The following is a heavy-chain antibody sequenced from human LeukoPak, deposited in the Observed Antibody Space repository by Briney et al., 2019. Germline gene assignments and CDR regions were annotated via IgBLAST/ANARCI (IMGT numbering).Heavy chain of an antibody. CDR3: ARATQYCGGDCYFDY. V-gene: IGHV1-18*04. J-gene: IGHJ4*02. CDR1: GYIFTTYG. D-gene: IGHD2-21*02. CDR2: ISAYNGNT. Sequence: ASVKVSCKASGYIFTTYGISWVRQAPGQGLEWMGWISAYNGNTNYAQKLQGRVTMTTDTSTSTAYMELRSLRSDDTAVYYCARATQYCGGDCYFDYWGQGTLVTVSS.